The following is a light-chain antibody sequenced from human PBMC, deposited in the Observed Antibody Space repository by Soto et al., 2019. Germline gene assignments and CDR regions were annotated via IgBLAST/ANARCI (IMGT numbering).Light chain of an antibody. CDR1: SSDVGRFNY. CDR2: DVT. Sequence: QSALTQPASVSGSPGQSITISCTGTSSDVGRFNYVSWYQQHPGNPPKLIIFDVTRRPSGVSNRFSGSKSGNAASLTISGLQAEDEANYYCCSYVGSSTHVVFGGGTKLTVL. J-gene: IGLJ2*01. CDR3: CSYVGSSTHVV. V-gene: IGLV2-14*01.